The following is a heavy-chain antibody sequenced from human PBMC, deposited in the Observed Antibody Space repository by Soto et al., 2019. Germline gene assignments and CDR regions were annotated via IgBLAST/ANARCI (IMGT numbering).Heavy chain of an antibody. V-gene: IGHV3-23*01. CDR2: IGGSGTTT. Sequence: RLSCEVSGFNFSNYGMAWVRQAPGKGLEWVSGIGGSGTTTYYADSVKGRFTISRDNSKNTVFLQMNRLRAEDTAVYYCARGLNYYDSSSPSSWFDSWGQGTLVTVSS. CDR1: GFNFSNYG. D-gene: IGHD3-22*01. J-gene: IGHJ5*01. CDR3: ARGLNYYDSSSPSSWFDS.